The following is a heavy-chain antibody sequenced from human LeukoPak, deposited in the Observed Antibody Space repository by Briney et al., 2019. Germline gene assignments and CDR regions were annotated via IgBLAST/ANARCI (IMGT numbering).Heavy chain of an antibody. D-gene: IGHD6-13*01. CDR1: GFTFSDHY. V-gene: IGHV3-72*01. CDR3: AREKATADTSFDY. CDR2: TRNKPNSYTT. J-gene: IGHJ4*02. Sequence: PGGSLRLSCAASGFTFSDHYMDWVRQAPGKGLEWVGRTRNKPNSYTTEYAASVKGRFTISRDDSKNSLYLQMNSLKTEDTAVYYCAREKATADTSFDYWGQGTLVTVSS.